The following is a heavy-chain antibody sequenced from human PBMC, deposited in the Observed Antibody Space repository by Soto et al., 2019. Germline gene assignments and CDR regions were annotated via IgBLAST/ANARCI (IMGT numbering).Heavy chain of an antibody. D-gene: IGHD3-10*01. CDR1: GGSISSGGYS. J-gene: IGHJ5*02. CDR3: ARGFMVREVIIKNWFDP. Sequence: SETLSLTCAVSGGSISSGGYSWSWIRQPPGKGLEWIGYIYHSGSTYYNPSLKSRVTISVDRSKNQFSLKLSSVTAADTAVYYCARGFMVREVIIKNWFDPWGQGTLVTVSS. CDR2: IYHSGST. V-gene: IGHV4-30-2*01.